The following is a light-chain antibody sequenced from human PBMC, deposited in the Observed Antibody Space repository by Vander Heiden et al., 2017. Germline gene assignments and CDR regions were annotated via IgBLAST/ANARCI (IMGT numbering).Light chain of an antibody. Sequence: DIQMTQSPSSLSASVGDRVTITCRASQSIASYLNWYQQKPGKAPKLLISAASSLQSGVPSRFSGSGSGTDFTLTIGRLQPEDFATYYCQQSYSGPYTFGQGTKLEIK. CDR3: QQSYSGPYT. CDR1: QSIASY. V-gene: IGKV1-39*01. CDR2: AAS. J-gene: IGKJ2*01.